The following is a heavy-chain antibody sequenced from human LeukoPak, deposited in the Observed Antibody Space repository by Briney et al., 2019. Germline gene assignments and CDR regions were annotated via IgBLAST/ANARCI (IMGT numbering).Heavy chain of an antibody. CDR1: GGSIRSFY. J-gene: IGHJ3*02. D-gene: IGHD3-9*01. CDR2: IYSTGDT. V-gene: IGHV4-4*07. CDR3: AGILTGYFPGDAFDI. Sequence: SETLSLTCSVSGGSIRSFYWSWIRQPAGKGLEWIGRIYSTGDTDYNPSLKSRVTVSVDTSKNQFSLKLSSVTAADTAVYYCAGILTGYFPGDAFDIWGQGTMVTVSS.